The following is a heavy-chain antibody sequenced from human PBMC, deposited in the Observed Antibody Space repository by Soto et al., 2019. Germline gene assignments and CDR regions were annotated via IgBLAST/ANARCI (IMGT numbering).Heavy chain of an antibody. J-gene: IGHJ6*02. V-gene: IGHV3-21*06. CDR2: ISSSSYYI. CDR1: GLSFSAHS. CDR3: ARNRDPSSKTHGMDV. Sequence: PGGSLRLSCAPSGLSFSAHSMNWVRQAPGKGLEWVSSISSSSYYIYYADSVKGRFTISRDNAKNTLFLQMNSLRADDTAVYYCARNRDPSSKTHGMDVWGQGTTVTSP.